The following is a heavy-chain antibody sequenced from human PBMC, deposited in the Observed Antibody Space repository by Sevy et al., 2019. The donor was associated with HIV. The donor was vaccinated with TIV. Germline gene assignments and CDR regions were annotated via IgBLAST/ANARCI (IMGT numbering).Heavy chain of an antibody. CDR3: ARDRVPYSSSCEFDD. V-gene: IGHV1-18*01. CDR1: GYTFSNYG. D-gene: IGHD6-13*01. Sequence: ASVKVSCKASGYTFSNYGINWVRQAPGHGLEWMGWISSYNGNTNYAQKFQGRVTMTIATPTSTGYMELRSLRSDDTAMYYCARDRVPYSSSCEFDDWGQGTLVTVSS. J-gene: IGHJ4*02. CDR2: ISSYNGNT.